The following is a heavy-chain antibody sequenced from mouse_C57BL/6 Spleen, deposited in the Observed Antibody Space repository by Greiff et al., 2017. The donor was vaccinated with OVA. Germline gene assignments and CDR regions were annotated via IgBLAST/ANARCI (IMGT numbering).Heavy chain of an antibody. D-gene: IGHD1-1*01. CDR2: IYPGDGDT. Sequence: VKLQQSGPELVKPGASVKISCKASGYAFSSSWMNWVKQRPGKGLEWIGRIYPGDGDTNYNGKFKGKATLTADKSSSTAYMQLSSLTSEDSAVYFCARSTTVVATGYFDVWGTGTTVTVSS. J-gene: IGHJ1*03. CDR1: GYAFSSSW. CDR3: ARSTTVVATGYFDV. V-gene: IGHV1-82*01.